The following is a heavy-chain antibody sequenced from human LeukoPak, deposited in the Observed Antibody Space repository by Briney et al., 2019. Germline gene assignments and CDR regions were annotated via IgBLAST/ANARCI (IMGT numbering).Heavy chain of an antibody. CDR3: ARTRTYYYDSSGYSKPTFDN. CDR1: RVTPCIYA. V-gene: IGHV3-30*04. J-gene: IGHJ4*02. CDR2: TSHEVDKE. D-gene: IGHD3-22*01. Sequence: RGCPRLSPAVSRVTPCIYAMHSVCDTLEGRVGRGSVTSHEVDKEYSADSVKGRFTISRDNSKNTLYLQMNSLRAEDTAVYYCARTRTYYYDSSGYSKPTFDNWGQGTLVTVSS.